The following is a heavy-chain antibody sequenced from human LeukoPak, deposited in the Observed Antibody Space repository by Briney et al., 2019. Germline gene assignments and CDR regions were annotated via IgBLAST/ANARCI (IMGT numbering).Heavy chain of an antibody. CDR1: GFTFSSYA. D-gene: IGHD3-22*01. J-gene: IGHJ4*02. CDR3: AREACPYRLCYYDSSGYSLNYYFDY. Sequence: QPGGSLRLSCAASGFTFSSYAMHWVRQAPGKGLEWVAVISYDGSNKYYADSVKGRFTISRDNSKNTLYLQMNSLRAEDTAVYYCAREACPYRLCYYDSSGYSLNYYFDYWGQGTLVTVSS. V-gene: IGHV3-30-3*01. CDR2: ISYDGSNK.